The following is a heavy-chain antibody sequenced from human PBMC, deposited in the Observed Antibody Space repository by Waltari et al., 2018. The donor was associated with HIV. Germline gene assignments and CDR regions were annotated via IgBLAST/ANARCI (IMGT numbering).Heavy chain of an antibody. CDR1: GGSISSGSYY. J-gene: IGHJ4*02. CDR3: AREGIVGAADY. D-gene: IGHD1-26*01. Sequence: QVQLQESGPGLVKPSQTLSLTCTVSGGSISSGSYYWSWIRQPAGKGLEWIGRIYTSGSTNYNPSLKSRVTISVDTSKNQFSLKLSSVTAADTAVYYCAREGIVGAADYWGQGTLVTVSS. CDR2: IYTSGST. V-gene: IGHV4-61*02.